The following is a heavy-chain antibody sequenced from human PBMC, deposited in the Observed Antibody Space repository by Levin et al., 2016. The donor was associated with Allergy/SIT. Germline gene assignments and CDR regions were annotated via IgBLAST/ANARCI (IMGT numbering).Heavy chain of an antibody. J-gene: IGHJ5*02. D-gene: IGHD1-1*01. V-gene: IGHV4-38-2*01. CDR2: IYHSGTT. CDR1: GYSISSGYY. Sequence: SETLSLTCAVSGYSISSGYYWGWIRQPPGKGLEWIGSIYHSGTTYYNPSLKSRVTISADTSKNQFSLKLNSVTAADTAVYYCARHGHYNDAIAPWGQGTLVTVSS. CDR3: ARHGHYNDAIAP.